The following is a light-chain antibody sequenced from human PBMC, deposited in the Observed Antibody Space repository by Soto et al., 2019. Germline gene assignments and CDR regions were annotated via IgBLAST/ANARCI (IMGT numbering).Light chain of an antibody. CDR2: GAS. J-gene: IGKJ1*01. CDR3: QQYGSSSWT. CDR1: QSLSSSY. Sequence: EIVLTQSPDTLSLSPGERATLSCRASQSLSSSYLAWYQHKPDQAPRLLIYGASSRATGIPDRFSGSGSGTDFTLSISRLEPEDFAVYYCQQYGSSSWTFGQGTKVDIK. V-gene: IGKV3-20*01.